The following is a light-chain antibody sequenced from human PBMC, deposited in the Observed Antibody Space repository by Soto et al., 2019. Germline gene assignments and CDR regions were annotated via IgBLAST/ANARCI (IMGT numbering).Light chain of an antibody. Sequence: EIVLTQSPGTLSLSPGERATLSCRASQSVSSSYLAWYQQKPGQAPRLLIYNAFNRATGIPDRFSGSGSGTDFTLTISRLEPEDFAVYYCQQYGSSPLTFGGVKKVDIK. CDR2: NAF. CDR3: QQYGSSPLT. CDR1: QSVSSSY. V-gene: IGKV3-20*01. J-gene: IGKJ4*01.